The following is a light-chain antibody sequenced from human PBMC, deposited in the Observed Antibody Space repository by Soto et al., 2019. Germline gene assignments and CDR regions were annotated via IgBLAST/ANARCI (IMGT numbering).Light chain of an antibody. J-gene: IGKJ1*01. CDR1: QSVSSY. CDR2: DAS. Sequence: EIVMTQSPGTLSLSPGERATLSCRASQSVSSYLAWYQQKPGQAPRLLISDASDRATGIPGRFSGSGSGTDFTLTISRLVPEDFAVYYCQQYGDSPVTFGQGTKVDIK. V-gene: IGKV3-20*01. CDR3: QQYGDSPVT.